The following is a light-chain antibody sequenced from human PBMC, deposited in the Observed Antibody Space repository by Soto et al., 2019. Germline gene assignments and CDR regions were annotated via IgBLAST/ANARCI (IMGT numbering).Light chain of an antibody. CDR1: QSVIITY. V-gene: IGKV3-20*01. J-gene: IGKJ5*01. CDR2: GAS. Sequence: EILWSHSPGTLSLSPLERATLSSMAIQSVIITYLSWYQQKPGQAHRLLIYGASSRATGIPDRFSGSGSGTDFTLTISRLEPEDFAVYYCPQYGSSPPITFGQGTRLEIK. CDR3: PQYGSSPPIT.